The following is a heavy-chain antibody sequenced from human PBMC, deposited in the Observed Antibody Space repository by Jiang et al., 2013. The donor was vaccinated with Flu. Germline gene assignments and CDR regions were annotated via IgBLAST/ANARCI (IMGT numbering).Heavy chain of an antibody. CDR3: AHRKRYNWFDP. J-gene: IGHJ5*02. CDR1: GLSFSTSGVA. V-gene: IGHV2-5*02. CDR2: IYGDDDK. Sequence: KPTQTLTLTRTFSGLSFSTSGVAVGWIRQPPGKALEWLALIYGDDDKRYSPSLKSRLTITKDTSKNQVILTMTNMDPVDTATYYCAHRKRYNWFDPWGQGTLVTVSS.